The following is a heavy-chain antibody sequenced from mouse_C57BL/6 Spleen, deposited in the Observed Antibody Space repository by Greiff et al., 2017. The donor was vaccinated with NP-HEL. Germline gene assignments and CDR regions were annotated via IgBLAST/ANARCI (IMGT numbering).Heavy chain of an antibody. CDR3: ARHEDYYGSSYDWYFDV. Sequence: QVQLQQSGAELVKPGASVKLSCKASGYTFTEYTIHWVKQRSGQGLEWIGWFYPGSGSIKYNEKFKDKATLTADKSSSTVYMELSRLTSEVSAVYFCARHEDYYGSSYDWYFDVWGTGTTVTVSS. D-gene: IGHD1-1*01. CDR1: GYTFTEYT. J-gene: IGHJ1*03. V-gene: IGHV1-62-2*01. CDR2: FYPGSGSI.